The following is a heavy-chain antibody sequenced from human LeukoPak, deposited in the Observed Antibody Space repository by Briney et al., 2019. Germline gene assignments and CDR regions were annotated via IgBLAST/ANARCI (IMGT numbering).Heavy chain of an antibody. Sequence: GSLRLSCAASGFTFNDAWMNWVRQPPGKGLEWIGEINHSGSTNYNPSLKSRVTISVDTSKNQFSLKLSSVTAADTAVYYCARDANYDFWSGSQIYGMDVWGQGTTVTVSS. CDR2: INHSGST. CDR1: GFTFNDAW. J-gene: IGHJ6*02. D-gene: IGHD3-3*01. V-gene: IGHV4-34*01. CDR3: ARDANYDFWSGSQIYGMDV.